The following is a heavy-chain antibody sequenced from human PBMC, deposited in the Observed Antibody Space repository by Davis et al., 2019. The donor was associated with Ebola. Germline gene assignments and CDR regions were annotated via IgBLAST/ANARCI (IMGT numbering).Heavy chain of an antibody. D-gene: IGHD6-13*01. J-gene: IGHJ4*02. CDR3: ARDRGYSSSWYFDY. CDR1: GFTFSSYG. Sequence: GESLKISCAASGFTFSSYGMHWVRQAPGKGLEWVAVIWYDGSNKYYADSVKGRFTISRDNSKNTLYLQMNSLRAEDTAVYYCARDRGYSSSWYFDYWGQGTLVTVSS. V-gene: IGHV3-33*01. CDR2: IWYDGSNK.